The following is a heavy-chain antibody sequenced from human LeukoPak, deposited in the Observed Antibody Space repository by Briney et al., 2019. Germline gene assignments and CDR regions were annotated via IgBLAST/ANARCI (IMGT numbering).Heavy chain of an antibody. CDR3: AKGRAYYDILTGYPPGDY. V-gene: IGHV3-48*01. CDR2: ISSSGSTI. J-gene: IGHJ4*02. CDR1: GFTFSSYS. D-gene: IGHD3-9*01. Sequence: GRSLRLSCAASGFTFSSYSMNWVRQAPGKVLEWISYISSSGSTIYYADSVKGRFTISRDNAKNSLYLQMNSLRAEDTAVYYCAKGRAYYDILTGYPPGDYWGQGTLVTVSS.